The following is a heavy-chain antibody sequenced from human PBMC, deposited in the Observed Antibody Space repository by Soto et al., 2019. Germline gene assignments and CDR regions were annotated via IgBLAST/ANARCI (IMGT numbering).Heavy chain of an antibody. CDR3: ARDGGRGLYDSSGQDAFDI. CDR1: GGSISSYY. CDR2: IYYSGST. J-gene: IGHJ3*02. V-gene: IGHV4-59*12. D-gene: IGHD3-22*01. Sequence: PSETLSLTCSVSGGSISSYYWSWIRQHPGKGLEWIGYIYYSGSTYYNPSLKSRVTISVDTSKNQFSLKLSSVTAADTAVYYCARDGGRGLYDSSGQDAFDIWGQGTMVTVSS.